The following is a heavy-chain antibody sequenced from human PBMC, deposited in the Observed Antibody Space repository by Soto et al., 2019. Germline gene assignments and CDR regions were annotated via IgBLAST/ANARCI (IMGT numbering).Heavy chain of an antibody. Sequence: SETLSLTCAVSGASISGSYYYWAWLRQSPGKGPEWIGSVFYTGFTSYNPSLESRVSVSVDTSKSQFSLKLSAVTAADAAVYYCATSQKGYNWNYFGHWGQGALVTVSS. J-gene: IGHJ4*02. CDR2: VFYTGFT. CDR3: ATSQKGYNWNYFGH. CDR1: GASISGSYYY. D-gene: IGHD1-20*01. V-gene: IGHV4-39*01.